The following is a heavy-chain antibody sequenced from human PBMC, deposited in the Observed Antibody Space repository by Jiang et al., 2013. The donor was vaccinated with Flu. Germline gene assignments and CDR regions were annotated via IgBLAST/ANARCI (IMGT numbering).Heavy chain of an antibody. Sequence: QTLSLTCAISGDSVSSNSAAWNWIRQSPSRGLEWLGRTYYRSKWYNDYAVSVKSRITINPXTSKNQFXLHLNSVTPEDTAVYYCARGSCSGGSCCPDYWGQGTLVTVSS. V-gene: IGHV6-1*01. CDR1: GDSVSSNSAA. D-gene: IGHD2-15*01. CDR3: ARGSCSGGSCCPDY. CDR2: TYYRSKWYN. J-gene: IGHJ4*02.